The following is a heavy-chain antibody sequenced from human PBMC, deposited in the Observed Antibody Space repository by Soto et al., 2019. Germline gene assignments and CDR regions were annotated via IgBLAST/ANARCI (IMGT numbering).Heavy chain of an antibody. CDR1: GGSISSGGYA. CDR2: IYHSGST. Sequence: QLQLQESGSGLVKPSQTLSLTCAVSGGSISSGGYAWSWIRQPPGKGLEWIGYIYHSGSTYYNPSLKSRVTKSVDRSKNQFSLKLSAVTAAVTAVYYCARACQPLVGYFDYWGQGTLGTVSS. J-gene: IGHJ4*02. CDR3: ARACQPLVGYFDY. D-gene: IGHD3-9*01. V-gene: IGHV4-30-2*01.